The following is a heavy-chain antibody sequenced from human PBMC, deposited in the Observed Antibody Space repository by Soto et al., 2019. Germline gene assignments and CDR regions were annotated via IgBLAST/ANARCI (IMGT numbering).Heavy chain of an antibody. Sequence: QVQLVQSGAEARVPGASVKVSCKASGYSFTGLDINWVRQTTGQGLEWMGWMEPSSGRTGYAQKFQGRVTMTRDTSINTACMELSRLTSDDTAFYYCARGVTAGVDYWGQGTLVTVSS. D-gene: IGHD1-26*01. CDR1: GYSFTGLD. CDR3: ARGVTAGVDY. J-gene: IGHJ4*02. V-gene: IGHV1-8*01. CDR2: MEPSSGRT.